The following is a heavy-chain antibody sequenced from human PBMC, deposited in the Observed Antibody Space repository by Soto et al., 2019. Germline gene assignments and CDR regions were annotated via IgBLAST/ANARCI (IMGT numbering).Heavy chain of an antibody. CDR2: IDPSDSYT. J-gene: IGHJ6*02. CDR1: GYSFTSYW. Sequence: PGESLKISCKGSGYSFTSYWSSGVRPMPGKGLEWMGRIDPSDSYTNYSPSFQGHVTISADKSISTAYLQWSSLKASDTAMYYCARHEGYDFWSGYLAYYCYGMDVWGQGTTVTVSS. D-gene: IGHD3-3*01. V-gene: IGHV5-10-1*01. CDR3: ARHEGYDFWSGYLAYYCYGMDV.